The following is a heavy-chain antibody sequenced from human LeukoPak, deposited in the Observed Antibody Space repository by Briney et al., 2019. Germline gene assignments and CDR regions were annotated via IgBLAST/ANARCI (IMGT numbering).Heavy chain of an antibody. CDR3: VRDLDHNDFWSGYWPDAFDT. J-gene: IGHJ3*02. Sequence: GGSLRLSCAASGFTFSSYGMHWVRQAPGKGLEWVAVIWFDGTNEYYLESVGGRFIISRDNSRNTLYLQMNRLRAEDTAVYYCVRDLDHNDFWSGYWPDAFDTWGQGTEVFVSS. D-gene: IGHD3-3*01. V-gene: IGHV3-33*01. CDR2: IWFDGTNE. CDR1: GFTFSSYG.